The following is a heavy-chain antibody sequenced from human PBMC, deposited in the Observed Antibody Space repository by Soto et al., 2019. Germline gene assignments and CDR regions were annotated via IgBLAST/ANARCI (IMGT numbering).Heavy chain of an antibody. CDR1: VGTVSNSW. V-gene: IGHV3-7*03. CDR2: INRDGSEK. CDR3: ARAPDGSGSYYYFDN. D-gene: IGHD3-22*01. J-gene: IGHJ4*02. Sequence: GSLRLSGVYSVGTVSNSWRISVLQAPVKGLQWVANINRDGSEKYYVDSLKGRFTTSRDNAENSLYLEMNTLRAEDTAAYYCARAPDGSGSYYYFDNWGQGTLVTVSS.